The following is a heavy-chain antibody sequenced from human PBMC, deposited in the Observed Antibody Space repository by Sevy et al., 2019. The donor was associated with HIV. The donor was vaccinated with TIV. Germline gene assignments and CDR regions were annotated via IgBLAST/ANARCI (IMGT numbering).Heavy chain of an antibody. Sequence: GGSLRLSCAASGITFSSYWMTWVRQTPGKGLAWVANIKQDGSEKNYVDSVKGRFTVSRDNAKNSLYLQMNSLRAEDTAVYYCVRDKRGSYYYDSDGVDALDIWGQGTMVTVSS. CDR2: IKQDGSEK. D-gene: IGHD3-22*01. CDR3: VRDKRGSYYYDSDGVDALDI. V-gene: IGHV3-7*03. CDR1: GITFSSYW. J-gene: IGHJ3*02.